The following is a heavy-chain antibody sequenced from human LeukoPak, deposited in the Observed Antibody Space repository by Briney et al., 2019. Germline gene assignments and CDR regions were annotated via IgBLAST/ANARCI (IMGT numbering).Heavy chain of an antibody. CDR2: IKQDGSEK. CDR3: ARGDLYCTNGVCYTNYYYGMDV. D-gene: IGHD2-8*01. Sequence: GGSLRLSCAASGFTSSSYWMSWVRQAPRKGLEWVANIKQDGSEKYYVDSVKGRFTISRDNAKNSLYLQMNSLRAEDTAVYYCARGDLYCTNGVCYTNYYYGMDVWGQGTTVTVSS. CDR1: GFTSSSYW. J-gene: IGHJ6*02. V-gene: IGHV3-7*01.